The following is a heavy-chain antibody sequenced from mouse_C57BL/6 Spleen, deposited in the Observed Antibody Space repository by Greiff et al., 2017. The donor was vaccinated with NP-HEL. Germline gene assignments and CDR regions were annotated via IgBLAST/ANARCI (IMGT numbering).Heavy chain of an antibody. Sequence: QVQLQQSGAELVKPGASVKISCKASGYAFSSYWLNWVKQRPGTGLEWIGQIYPGDGDPNYTGKFKGKATLTADKASSTAYMQLSSLTSEDSAVYFCARVDGYGAYWGQGTLVTVSA. CDR2: IYPGDGDP. V-gene: IGHV1-80*01. CDR1: GYAFSSYW. J-gene: IGHJ3*01. D-gene: IGHD2-2*01. CDR3: ARVDGYGAY.